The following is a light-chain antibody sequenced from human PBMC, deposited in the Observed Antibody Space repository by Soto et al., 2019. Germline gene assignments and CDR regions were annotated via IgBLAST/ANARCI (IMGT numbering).Light chain of an antibody. Sequence: QMTQSPSTLSASLGERVTITCRASQSINNLLAWYQQKPGKAPKFLIYDASSLESGVPSRFSGSGSGTEFSLTISSLQPDDFATYYCQQYNHYWTFGQGTKVDIK. CDR3: QQYNHYWT. CDR2: DAS. V-gene: IGKV1-5*01. J-gene: IGKJ1*01. CDR1: QSINNL.